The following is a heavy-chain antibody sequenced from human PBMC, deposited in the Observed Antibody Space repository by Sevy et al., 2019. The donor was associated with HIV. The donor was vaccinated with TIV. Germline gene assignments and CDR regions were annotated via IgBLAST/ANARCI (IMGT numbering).Heavy chain of an antibody. CDR1: GFTFSSYW. D-gene: IGHD3-22*01. V-gene: IGHV3-7*01. J-gene: IGHJ4*02. CDR3: VRVGYSYDRGSCDY. Sequence: GGSPRLSCEASGFTFSSYWMSWVRQAPGKGLEWVANIKEDGSEKYYVDSVKGRFTISRDNAKNSLYLQMNSLRAEDTAVYYCVRVGYSYDRGSCDYWGQGTLVTVSS. CDR2: IKEDGSEK.